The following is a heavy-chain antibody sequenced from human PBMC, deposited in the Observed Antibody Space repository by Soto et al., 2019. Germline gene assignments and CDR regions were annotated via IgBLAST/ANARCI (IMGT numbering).Heavy chain of an antibody. D-gene: IGHD4-17*01. CDR3: ARRHNGDPTIFDY. Sequence: QLQLQESGPGLVKPSETLSLTCTVSGGSISSSSYYWGWIRQPPGKGLEWIGSIYYSGSTYYNPSLKSRVTISVDTSKNQFSLKLSSVTAADTAVYYCARRHNGDPTIFDYWGQGTLVTVSS. CDR1: GGSISSSSYY. J-gene: IGHJ4*02. V-gene: IGHV4-39*01. CDR2: IYYSGST.